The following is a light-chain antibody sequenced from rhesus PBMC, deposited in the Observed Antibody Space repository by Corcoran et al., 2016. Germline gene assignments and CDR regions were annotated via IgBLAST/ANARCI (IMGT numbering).Light chain of an antibody. Sequence: EIVMTQSPATLSLSPGERATLSCRASQSGSRTVAWYQQKPEQAPRLLIHGASTRAPDIPDRFSGSGSGTDFTLIISSLEPEDVGVYYCQQYNDWNSFGQGTKVEIK. J-gene: IGKJ2*01. CDR3: QQYNDWNS. V-gene: IGKV3S9*01. CDR2: GAS. CDR1: QSGSRT.